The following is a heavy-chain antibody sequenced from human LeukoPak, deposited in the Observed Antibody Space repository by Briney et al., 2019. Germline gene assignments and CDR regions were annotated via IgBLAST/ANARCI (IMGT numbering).Heavy chain of an antibody. V-gene: IGHV1-46*01. Sequence: GASVKVSCKASGYTFTSYYMHWVRQAPGQGLEWMGIINPSGGSTSYAQKFQGRVTMTRDTSTSTVYMELSSLRSEDTAVYYCARETGYYDSSGYHLRGGFDYWGQGTLVTVSS. CDR1: GYTFTSYY. D-gene: IGHD3-22*01. CDR3: ARETGYYDSSGYHLRGGFDY. CDR2: INPSGGST. J-gene: IGHJ4*02.